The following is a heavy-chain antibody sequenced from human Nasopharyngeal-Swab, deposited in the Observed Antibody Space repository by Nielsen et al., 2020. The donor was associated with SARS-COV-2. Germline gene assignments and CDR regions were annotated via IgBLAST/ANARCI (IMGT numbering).Heavy chain of an antibody. V-gene: IGHV3-48*04. CDR3: ARGGPVQIFGVAGAFDI. CDR2: ISSSSSTI. CDR1: GFTFSSYS. Sequence: GGSLRLSCAASGFTFSSYSMNWVRQAPGKGLEWVSYISSSSSTIYYADSVKGRFTISRDNAKNSLYLQMNSLRAEDTAVYYCARGGPVQIFGVAGAFDIWGQGTMVTVSS. J-gene: IGHJ3*02. D-gene: IGHD3-3*01.